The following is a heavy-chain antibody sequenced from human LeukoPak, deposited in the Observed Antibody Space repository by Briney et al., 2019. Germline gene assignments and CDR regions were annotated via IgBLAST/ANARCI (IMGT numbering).Heavy chain of an antibody. CDR2: THSSGST. V-gene: IGHV4-4*07. D-gene: IGHD2-21*02. CDR1: GGPISSYY. Sequence: SETLSLTCTVSGGPISSYYWSWIRQPAGKGLEWIGRTHSSGSTNYNPSLQSRVTMSVDTSTSQFSLNLTSVTAADMAVYYCARGYCGGDCYSGSKYYFDYWGQGTLVTVSS. J-gene: IGHJ4*02. CDR3: ARGYCGGDCYSGSKYYFDY.